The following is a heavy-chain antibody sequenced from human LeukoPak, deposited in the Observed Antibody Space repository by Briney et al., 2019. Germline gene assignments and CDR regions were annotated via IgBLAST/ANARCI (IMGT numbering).Heavy chain of an antibody. CDR2: IIPIFGTA. Sequence: GSSVKVSCRASGGTFSSYAISWVRQAPGQGLEWMGGIIPIFGTANYAQKFQGRVTITTDESTSTAYMELSSLRSEDTAVYYCARVSTIFGGGADYWGQGTLVTVSS. J-gene: IGHJ4*02. CDR3: ARVSTIFGGGADY. V-gene: IGHV1-69*05. CDR1: GGTFSSYA. D-gene: IGHD3-3*01.